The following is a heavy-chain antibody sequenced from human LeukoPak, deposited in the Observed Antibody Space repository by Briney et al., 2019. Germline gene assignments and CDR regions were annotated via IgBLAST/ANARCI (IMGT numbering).Heavy chain of an antibody. D-gene: IGHD3-22*01. CDR3: ARYYYDSSGLAY. Sequence: PGGSLRLSCAASGFTFSSYGMHWVRQAPGKGLEWVAVIWYDGSNKYYADSVKGRFTISRDNSKNTLYLQMNSLRAEDTAVYYCARYYYDSSGLAYWGQGTLVTVSS. CDR1: GFTFSSYG. CDR2: IWYDGSNK. V-gene: IGHV3-33*01. J-gene: IGHJ4*02.